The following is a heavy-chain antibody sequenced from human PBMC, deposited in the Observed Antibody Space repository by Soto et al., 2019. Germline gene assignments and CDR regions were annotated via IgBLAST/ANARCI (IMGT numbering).Heavy chain of an antibody. J-gene: IGHJ4*01. D-gene: IGHD1-26*01. CDR2: IDSAFTT. CDR3: AKDQWELMH. CDR1: GFTFSSSA. Sequence: GGSLRLSCAASGFTFSSSAMTWVRQTPGKGLEWVSSIDSAFTTYHSDSLKGHFTISRDNSKNTVYLQMNSLRADDTAVYYCAKDQWELMHWGQGTLVTVSS. V-gene: IGHV3-23*05.